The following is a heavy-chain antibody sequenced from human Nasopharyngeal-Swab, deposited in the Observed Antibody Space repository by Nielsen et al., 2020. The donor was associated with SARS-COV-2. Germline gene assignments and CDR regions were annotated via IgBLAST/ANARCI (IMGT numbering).Heavy chain of an antibody. J-gene: IGHJ4*02. CDR3: ARESRMATGGTDY. CDR1: GYTFSGSY. V-gene: IGHV1-2*06. D-gene: IGHD6-13*01. CDR2: INPNSGGT. Sequence: ASVKVSYKASGYTFSGSYMHWVRQAPGQGLEWMGRINPNSGGTNYAQQFQGRVTMTRDTSISTVYMELSSLGYDDTAMYYCARESRMATGGTDYWGQGTLVTVSS.